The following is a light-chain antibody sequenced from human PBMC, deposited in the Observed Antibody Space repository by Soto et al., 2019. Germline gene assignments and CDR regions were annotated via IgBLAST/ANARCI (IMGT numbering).Light chain of an antibody. J-gene: IGKJ1*01. CDR2: GAS. Sequence: EIVLTQSPDTLSLSPGERAILSCRASQSVSSSYLAWYQRKPGQAPRLLIYGASSRATGIPDRFSGSGSGTDFTLTISRLEPEDFAVYYCQQYNSSPTFGQGTKVEIK. CDR3: QQYNSSPT. CDR1: QSVSSSY. V-gene: IGKV3-20*01.